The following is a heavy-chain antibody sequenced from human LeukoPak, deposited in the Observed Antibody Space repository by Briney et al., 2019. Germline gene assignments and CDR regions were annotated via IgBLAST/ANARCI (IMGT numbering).Heavy chain of an antibody. J-gene: IGHJ6*02. CDR1: GGSISSYY. V-gene: IGHV4-59*08. CDR2: IYYSGST. Sequence: SETLSLTCTVSGGSISSYYWSWIRQPPGKGLEGIGYIYYSGSTNYNPSLKSRVTISVDTSKNQFSLKLSSVTAADTAVYYCASQASHYYSYYGMDVWGQGTTVTVSS. CDR3: ASQASHYYSYYGMDV.